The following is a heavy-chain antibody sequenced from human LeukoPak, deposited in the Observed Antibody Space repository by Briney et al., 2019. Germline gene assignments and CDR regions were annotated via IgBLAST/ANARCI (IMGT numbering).Heavy chain of an antibody. J-gene: IGHJ2*01. Sequence: SETLSLTCAVSGYSMSSGYYWGWTRQPPGEGLGWIGSIYHSGSTYYNPSLKSRVTISVDTSKNHFSLKLSSVTAADTAVYYCASLYYDILTGYPEGYFDLWGRGTLVTVSS. D-gene: IGHD3-9*01. CDR3: ASLYYDILTGYPEGYFDL. V-gene: IGHV4-38-2*01. CDR2: IYHSGST. CDR1: GYSMSSGYY.